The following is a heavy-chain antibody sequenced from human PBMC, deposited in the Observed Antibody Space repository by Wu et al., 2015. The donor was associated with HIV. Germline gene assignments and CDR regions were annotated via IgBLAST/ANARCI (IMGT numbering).Heavy chain of an antibody. CDR2: INPNSGGT. J-gene: IGHJ5*02. Sequence: VQLVQSGTEVKKPGASVKVSCKASGYSFSSNYMHWVRQAPGPGFEWMGWINPNSGGTNYAQKFQGRVTMTRDTSISTAYMELSRLRSDDTAVYYCARDSPYSSSYGWFDPWGQGTLVHRLL. V-gene: IGHV1-2*02. D-gene: IGHD6-19*01. CDR1: GYSFSSNY. CDR3: ARDSPYSSSYGWFDP.